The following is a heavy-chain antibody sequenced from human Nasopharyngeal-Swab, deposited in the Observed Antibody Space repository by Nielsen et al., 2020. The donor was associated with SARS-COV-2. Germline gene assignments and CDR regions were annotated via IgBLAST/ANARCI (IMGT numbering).Heavy chain of an antibody. D-gene: IGHD6-13*01. V-gene: IGHV3-33*01. CDR1: GFTFSSYG. CDR3: ARDRLEKQLVFDC. Sequence: GESLKISCAASGFTFSSYGMHWVRQAPGKGLEWVAVIWYDGSNKYYADSVKGRFTISRDNSKNTLYLQMNSLRAEDTAVYYCARDRLEKQLVFDCWGQGTLVTVSS. CDR2: IWYDGSNK. J-gene: IGHJ4*02.